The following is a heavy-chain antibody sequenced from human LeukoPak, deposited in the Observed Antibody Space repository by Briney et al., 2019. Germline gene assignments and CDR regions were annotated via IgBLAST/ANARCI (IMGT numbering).Heavy chain of an antibody. J-gene: IGHJ5*02. CDR3: ARWRSSGSYDWFDP. Sequence: SQTLSLTCTVSGGSISSGGYYWSWIRQPLGKGLEWIGYIYHSGSTYYNPSLKSRVTISVDRSKNQFSLKLSSVTAADTAVYYCARWRSSGSYDWFDPWGQGTLVTVSP. CDR2: IYHSGST. V-gene: IGHV4-30-2*01. D-gene: IGHD1-26*01. CDR1: GGSISSGGYY.